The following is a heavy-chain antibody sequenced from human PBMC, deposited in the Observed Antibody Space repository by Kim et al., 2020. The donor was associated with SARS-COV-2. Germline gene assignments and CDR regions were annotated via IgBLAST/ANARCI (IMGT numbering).Heavy chain of an antibody. CDR3: ARMEISGWFNFDM. D-gene: IGHD6-13*01. J-gene: IGHJ3*02. V-gene: IGHV4-30-2*04. Sequence: YTPSLRGRVTTSVDPSKKQFSLNVTSVTAADTAMYYCARMEISGWFNFDMWGHGTMVTVSS.